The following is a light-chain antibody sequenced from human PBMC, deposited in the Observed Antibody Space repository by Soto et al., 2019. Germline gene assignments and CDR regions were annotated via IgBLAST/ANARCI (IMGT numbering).Light chain of an antibody. CDR3: QQYNDFSPWT. V-gene: IGKV1-5*03. CDR2: MAS. Sequence: DIQMTQSPSTLSASVGDRVTITCRASQSISTWLAWYQQKPGKAPKLLISMASTLESGVPSRFSGFGSGTEFTLTITSLQPEDFATYYCQQYNDFSPWTFGQGTKVEAK. J-gene: IGKJ1*01. CDR1: QSISTW.